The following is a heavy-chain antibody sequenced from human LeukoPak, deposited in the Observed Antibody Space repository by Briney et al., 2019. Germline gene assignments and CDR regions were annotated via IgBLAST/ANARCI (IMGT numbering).Heavy chain of an antibody. CDR1: GFTFSHHY. D-gene: IGHD2-2*01. CDR2: IDGSGSSR. V-gene: IGHV3-11*01. J-gene: IGHJ4*02. Sequence: GGSLRLSCAASGFTFSHHYINWIRQALGKGLGGGSYIDGSGSSRYYAESVSGRFTISKDNAKNSLYLQMDSLRSDDSAVYYCARGDIPANDYFDYWGQGTLVTVSS. CDR3: ARGDIPANDYFDY.